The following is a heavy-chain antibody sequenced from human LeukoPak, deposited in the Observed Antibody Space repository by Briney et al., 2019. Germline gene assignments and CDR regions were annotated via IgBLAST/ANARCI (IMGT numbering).Heavy chain of an antibody. J-gene: IGHJ4*02. Sequence: SETLSLTCTVSGGSIISNYWSWIRQPAGRGLEWVGRIYSSGDTYYNPSLKSRVTMSVDTSKNQFSLNLNSVTDADTAVYYCARDAHYYDGDHILDYWGQGTLVTVSS. CDR3: ARDAHYYDGDHILDY. D-gene: IGHD3-22*01. CDR1: GGSIISNY. CDR2: IYSSGDT. V-gene: IGHV4-4*07.